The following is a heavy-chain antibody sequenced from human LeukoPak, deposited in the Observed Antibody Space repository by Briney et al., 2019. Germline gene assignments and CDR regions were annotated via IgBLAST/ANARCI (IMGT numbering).Heavy chain of an antibody. J-gene: IGHJ4*02. CDR1: GFTFTSSA. CDR2: IVVGSGNT. V-gene: IGHV1-58*02. D-gene: IGHD4-23*01. Sequence: TSLKVSCKASGFTFTSSAMQWVRQARGQRLEWIGWIVVGSGNTNYAQKFQERVTITRDMSTSTAYMELSSLRSEDTAVYYCAADLGGYSSFDYWGQGTLVTVSS. CDR3: AADLGGYSSFDY.